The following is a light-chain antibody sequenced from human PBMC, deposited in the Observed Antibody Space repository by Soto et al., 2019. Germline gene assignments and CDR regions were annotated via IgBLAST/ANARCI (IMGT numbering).Light chain of an antibody. Sequence: QSALTQPRSVSGSPGQSVTISCTGTSRDVGGYNYVSWYQHHPGKAPKLMIYDVSKRPSGVPDRFSGSKSGNTASLTISGLQAEDETDYYCSAYPGSYPFVVFGGGTKLTVL. CDR3: SAYPGSYPFVV. V-gene: IGLV2-11*01. CDR1: SRDVGGYNY. J-gene: IGLJ2*01. CDR2: DVS.